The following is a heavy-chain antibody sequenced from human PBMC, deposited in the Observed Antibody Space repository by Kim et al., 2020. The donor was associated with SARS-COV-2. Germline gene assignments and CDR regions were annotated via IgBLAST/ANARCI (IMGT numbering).Heavy chain of an antibody. Sequence: GGSLRLSCAASGLTFSSYGMSWVRQAPGKGLEWVSAISGSGGSRYYADSVKGRFTISRDNSKNTLYLQMNSLRAEDTAVYHCAKERQQRGVSWFDPWGQGTLVTVSS. CDR1: GLTFSSYG. J-gene: IGHJ5*02. D-gene: IGHD6-13*01. V-gene: IGHV3-23*01. CDR3: AKERQQRGVSWFDP. CDR2: ISGSGGSR.